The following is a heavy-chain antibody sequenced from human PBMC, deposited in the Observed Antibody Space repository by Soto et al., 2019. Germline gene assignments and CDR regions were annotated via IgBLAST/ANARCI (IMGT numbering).Heavy chain of an antibody. D-gene: IGHD3-10*01. CDR3: AKDRGFGEYLFDS. J-gene: IGHJ4*02. CDR2: LSYDGHNE. V-gene: IGHV3-30*18. CDR1: GVAFSTYG. Sequence: QVQLVESGGAVVQPGTSLRLSCAASGVAFSTYGVHWVRQAPGKGLEWVAILSYDGHNEYYTDSVKGRFTISRDTSRNTLYLQMDRLRADDTAMYYCAKDRGFGEYLFDSWGLGTLVTVSS.